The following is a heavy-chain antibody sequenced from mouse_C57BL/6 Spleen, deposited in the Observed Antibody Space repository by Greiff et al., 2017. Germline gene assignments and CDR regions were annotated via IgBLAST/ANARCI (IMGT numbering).Heavy chain of an antibody. V-gene: IGHV1-81*01. CDR3: ARWGTTGPFDD. CDR2: IYPRSGNT. Sequence: VKLQESGAELARPGASVKLSCKASGYTFTSYGISWVKQRTGQGLEWIGEIYPRSGNTYYNEKFKGKATLTADKSSSTAYMELRSLTSEDSAVYFCARWGTTGPFDDWGQGTTLTVSS. J-gene: IGHJ2*01. CDR1: GYTFTSYG. D-gene: IGHD1-1*01.